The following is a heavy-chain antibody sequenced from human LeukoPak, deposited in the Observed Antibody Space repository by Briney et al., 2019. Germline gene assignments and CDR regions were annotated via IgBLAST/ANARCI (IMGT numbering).Heavy chain of an antibody. D-gene: IGHD3-9*01. V-gene: IGHV4-34*01. CDR1: GGSFSGYY. CDR3: ASGAKYYDILTGYYRIDAFDI. J-gene: IGHJ3*02. CDR2: INHSGST. Sequence: SETLSLTCAVYGGSFSGYYWSWIRQPPGKGLEWNGEINHSGSTNYNPSLKSRVTISVDTSKNQFSLKLSSVTAADTAVYYCASGAKYYDILTGYYRIDAFDIWGQGTMVTVSS.